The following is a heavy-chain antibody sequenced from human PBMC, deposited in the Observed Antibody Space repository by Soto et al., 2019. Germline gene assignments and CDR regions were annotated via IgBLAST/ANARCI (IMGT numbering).Heavy chain of an antibody. V-gene: IGHV1-46*01. D-gene: IGHD3-9*01. J-gene: IGHJ4*02. CDR1: GYTFTSYY. Sequence: GASVKVSCKASGYTFTSYYMHWVRQAPGQGLEWMGIINPSGGSTSYAQKFQGRVTMTRDTSTSTVYMELSSLRSEDTAVYYCARSERYFDWLSSLPVYWGQGTLDTVSS. CDR3: ARSERYFDWLSSLPVY. CDR2: INPSGGST.